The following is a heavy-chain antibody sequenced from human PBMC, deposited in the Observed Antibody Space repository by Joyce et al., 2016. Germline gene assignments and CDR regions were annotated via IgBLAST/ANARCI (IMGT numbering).Heavy chain of an antibody. CDR2: IGASGGGR. D-gene: IGHD2-15*01. Sequence: VMAWVRQAPGKGLEWVSAIGASGGGRYYADSVKGRFTVSRDNSKNMMYLEMTSLQIEDTAVYYCARAKTVVVAYTLRDGVDVWGQGTQVAVSS. J-gene: IGHJ3*01. CDR3: ARAKTVVVAYTLRDGVDV. CDR1: V. V-gene: IGHV3-23*01.